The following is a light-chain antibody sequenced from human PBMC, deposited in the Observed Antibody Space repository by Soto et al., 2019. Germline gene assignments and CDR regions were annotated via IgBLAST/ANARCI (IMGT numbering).Light chain of an antibody. J-gene: IGLJ2*01. CDR1: SSDVGAYNY. Sequence: QSALTQPPSASGSPGQSVTISCTGTSSDVGAYNYVSWYQQPPGTAPKLMIYDVSKRPSGVPDRFSGYKSGNTASLTVSGLQAEDEDDYYGSSYAGSNNLVFGGGTKLTVL. CDR2: DVS. CDR3: SSYAGSNNLV. V-gene: IGLV2-8*01.